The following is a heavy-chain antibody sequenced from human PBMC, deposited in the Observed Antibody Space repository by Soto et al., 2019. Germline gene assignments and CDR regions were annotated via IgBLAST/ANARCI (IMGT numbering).Heavy chain of an antibody. D-gene: IGHD5-12*01. CDR2: ITSRRYGATP. CDR1: GITFGDNA. V-gene: IGHV3-49*05. Sequence: EVQLVESGGGLVKPGRSLRLSCTASGITFGDNAMTWFRQAPGKGLEWVGFITSRRYGATPQYAASVKGRFTISRDDSNSIANLQMKSLRTEDTAVYYCSRLGRATRPEQAFDIWGRGTMVTVSS. J-gene: IGHJ3*02. CDR3: SRLGRATRPEQAFDI.